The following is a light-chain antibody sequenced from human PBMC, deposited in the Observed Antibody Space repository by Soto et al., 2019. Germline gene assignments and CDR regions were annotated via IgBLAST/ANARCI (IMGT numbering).Light chain of an antibody. CDR2: GAS. Sequence: EIVLTQSPGTLSLSPGERATLSCRASQSVSSSYLAWYQQKPGQAPRLLMYGASSRATGVPDRFSGSGSGTDFTLTISSLQPDDFATYYCQHYNSYSEAFGQGTKVDIK. J-gene: IGKJ1*01. V-gene: IGKV3-20*01. CDR1: QSVSSSY. CDR3: QHYNSYSEA.